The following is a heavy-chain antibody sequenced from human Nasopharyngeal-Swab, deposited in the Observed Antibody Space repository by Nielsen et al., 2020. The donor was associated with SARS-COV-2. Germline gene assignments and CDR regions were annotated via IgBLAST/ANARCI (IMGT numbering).Heavy chain of an antibody. J-gene: IGHJ6*03. CDR3: ARDGKIIAARPYYYYYMDV. V-gene: IGHV1-46*01. Sequence: ASVKVSCKASGYTFTSYCMHWVRQAPGQGLEWMGIINPSGGSTSYAQKFQGRVTMTRDTSTSTVYMELSSLRSEDTAVYYCARDGKIIAARPYYYYYMDVWGKGTTVTVSS. CDR2: INPSGGST. CDR1: GYTFTSYC. D-gene: IGHD6-6*01.